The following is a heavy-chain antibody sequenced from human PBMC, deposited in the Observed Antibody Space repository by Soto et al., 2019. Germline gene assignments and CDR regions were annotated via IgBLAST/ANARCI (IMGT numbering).Heavy chain of an antibody. CDR3: ARDLAGRSSSAY. Sequence: GGSLRLSCAASGFTFSIYEMNWVRQAPGKGLEWVSYISSSGTTIHYADSVKGRFTISRDNVKNSLYLQMNSLRAEDTAVYYCARDLAGRSSSAYWGQGTLVTVSS. CDR2: ISSSGTTI. J-gene: IGHJ4*02. V-gene: IGHV3-48*03. CDR1: GFTFSIYE. D-gene: IGHD6-6*01.